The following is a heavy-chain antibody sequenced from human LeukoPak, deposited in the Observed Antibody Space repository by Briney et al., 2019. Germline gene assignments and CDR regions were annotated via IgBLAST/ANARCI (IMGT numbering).Heavy chain of an antibody. CDR2: ISTSSSTI. J-gene: IGHJ4*02. CDR3: ARDSGPGDYGDYFDF. CDR1: GFTFSSYR. V-gene: IGHV3-48*02. Sequence: GESLKISCAASGFTFSSYRMNWVRQAPGKGLEWVSYISTSSSTIYYADSVKGRFTISRDNAKNSLYLQMNSLRDEDTAVYYCARDSGPGDYGDYFDFWGQGTLVTVSS. D-gene: IGHD4/OR15-4a*01.